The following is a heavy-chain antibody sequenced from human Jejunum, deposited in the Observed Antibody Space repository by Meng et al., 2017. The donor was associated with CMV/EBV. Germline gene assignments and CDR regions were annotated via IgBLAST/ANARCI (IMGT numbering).Heavy chain of an antibody. Sequence: NSRMCVSWVRQPPGKALEWLALIDWDDNKYYSSSLKTRLTVSKDTSKNQVVLTMTNMDPVDTGTYYRARMPLYSGFDYGMDVWGQGTTVTVSS. CDR2: IDWDDNK. D-gene: IGHD5-12*01. J-gene: IGHJ6*02. V-gene: IGHV2-70*20. CDR3: ARMPLYSGFDYGMDV. CDR1: NSRMC.